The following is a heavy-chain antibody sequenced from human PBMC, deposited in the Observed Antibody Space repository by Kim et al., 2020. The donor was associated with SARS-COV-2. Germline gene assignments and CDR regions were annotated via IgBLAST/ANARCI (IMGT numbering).Heavy chain of an antibody. J-gene: IGHJ4*02. Sequence: NPSLKSRVTISVDTSKNQFSLKLSSVTAADTAVYYCARQGSGYDYGGFDYWGQGTLVTVSS. D-gene: IGHD5-12*01. V-gene: IGHV4-59*08. CDR3: ARQGSGYDYGGFDY.